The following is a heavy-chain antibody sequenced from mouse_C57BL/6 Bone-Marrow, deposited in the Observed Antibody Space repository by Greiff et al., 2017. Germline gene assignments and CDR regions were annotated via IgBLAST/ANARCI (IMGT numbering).Heavy chain of an antibody. D-gene: IGHD1-1*02. CDR3: ARYGSYPCDD. J-gene: IGHJ2*01. Sequence: QVQLQQPGAELVQPGASVKVSCKASGYTFTSYWMHWVTQRPGQGLEWIGRLHPSDSDTTYYQKFKGKATLTVDKSSSTAYMQLGSRASEYSAGYYFARYGSYPCDDWGQGTTLTVSS. V-gene: IGHV1-74*01. CDR1: GYTFTSYW. CDR2: LHPSDSDT.